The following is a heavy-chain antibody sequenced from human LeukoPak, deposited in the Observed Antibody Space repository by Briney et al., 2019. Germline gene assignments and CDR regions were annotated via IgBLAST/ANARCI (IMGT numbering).Heavy chain of an antibody. Sequence: GGSLRLSCAASGFTTRNNYMSWVRQAPGKGLEWVSIIYSSGSAYYVDSVKGRFTISRDTSKNMVFLQMNSLRAEDTAVYYWASSGSYSDSDYWGQGTLVTVSS. CDR3: ASSGSYSDSDY. D-gene: IGHD3-22*01. CDR1: GFTTRNNY. J-gene: IGHJ4*02. V-gene: IGHV3-53*01. CDR2: IYSSGSA.